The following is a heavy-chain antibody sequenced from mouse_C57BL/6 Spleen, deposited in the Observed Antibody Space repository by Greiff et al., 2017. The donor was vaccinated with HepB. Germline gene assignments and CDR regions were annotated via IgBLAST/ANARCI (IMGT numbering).Heavy chain of an antibody. CDR3: TSCYYGRSYWYFDV. CDR2: IDPENGDT. J-gene: IGHJ1*03. D-gene: IGHD1-1*01. Sequence: EVQLQQSGAELVRPGASVKLSCTASGFNIKDDYMHWVKQRPEQGLEWIGWIDPENGDTEYASKFQGKATITADTSSNTAYLQLSSRTSEDTAVYYWTSCYYGRSYWYFDVWGTGTTVTVSS. V-gene: IGHV14-4*01. CDR1: GFNIKDDY.